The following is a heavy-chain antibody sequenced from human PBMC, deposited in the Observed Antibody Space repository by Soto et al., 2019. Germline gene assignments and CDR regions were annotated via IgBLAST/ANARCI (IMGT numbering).Heavy chain of an antibody. V-gene: IGHV3-7*01. D-gene: IGHD6-25*01. Sequence: LRLSCAASGLTFSRYWMSWVRQAPGKGLEWVSNIKKDGTEKNYLESVKGRFTISRDNAKNSLYLQMDSLRAEDTAVYYCARDGYSSGFDYWGQGTLVTVSS. CDR1: GLTFSRYW. J-gene: IGHJ4*02. CDR3: ARDGYSSGFDY. CDR2: IKKDGTEK.